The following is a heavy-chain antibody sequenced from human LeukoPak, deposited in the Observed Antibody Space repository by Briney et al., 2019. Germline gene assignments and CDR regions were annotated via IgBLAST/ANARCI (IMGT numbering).Heavy chain of an antibody. V-gene: IGHV1-69*04. Sequence: ASVNVSCKASGGTLSSYAISWVRQATGQGLEWMGRIIPILGIANYAQKFQGRVTITADKSTSTAYMELSSLRSEDTAVYYCARESTAGTGPNDYWGQGTLVTVSS. D-gene: IGHD6-19*01. CDR1: GGTLSSYA. CDR3: ARESTAGTGPNDY. CDR2: IIPILGIA. J-gene: IGHJ4*02.